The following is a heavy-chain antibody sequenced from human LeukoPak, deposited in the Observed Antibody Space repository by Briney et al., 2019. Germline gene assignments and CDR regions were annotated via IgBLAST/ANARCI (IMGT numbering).Heavy chain of an antibody. Sequence: PGESLKISCKGSGYSFTSYWIGWVRQMPGKGLEWMGIIYPGDSDTRYSPSFQGQVTISADKSISTAYLQWSSLTASDTAMYYCARPIFSEGNAFDVWGQGTMVTVSS. CDR2: IYPGDSDT. V-gene: IGHV5-51*01. J-gene: IGHJ3*01. D-gene: IGHD6-13*01. CDR3: ARPIFSEGNAFDV. CDR1: GYSFTSYW.